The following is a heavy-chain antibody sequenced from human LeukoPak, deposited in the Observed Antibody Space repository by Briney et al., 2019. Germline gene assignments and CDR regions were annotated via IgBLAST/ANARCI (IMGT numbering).Heavy chain of an antibody. D-gene: IGHD1-1*01. CDR2: ISWDGGST. J-gene: IGHJ6*03. CDR3: AKDGYNWNDRVYYYYYMDV. V-gene: IGHV3-43*01. CDR1: GFTFDDYT. Sequence: GGSLRLSCAASGFTFDDYTMHWVRQAPGKGLEWVSLISWDGGSTYYADSVKGRFTISRDNSKNSLYLQMNSLRTEDTALYYCAKDGYNWNDRVYYYYYMDVWGKGTTVTVSS.